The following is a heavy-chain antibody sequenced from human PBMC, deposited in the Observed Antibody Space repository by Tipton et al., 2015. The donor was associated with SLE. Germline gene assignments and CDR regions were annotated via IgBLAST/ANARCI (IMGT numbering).Heavy chain of an antibody. CDR1: DYPLTNYG. CDR2: IDSYNGYT. J-gene: IGHJ2*01. D-gene: IGHD5-24*01. V-gene: IGHV1-18*04. Sequence: QSGPEVKKPGASVKVSCKSSDYPLTNYGITWVRQAPGQGLEWMGWIDSYNGYTKYAQNLQGRVTMTSDTSTNTAYMELRSLRYDDTAVYYCVRGFDGSPRYFDLWGRGTLVTFSS. CDR3: VRGFDGSPRYFDL.